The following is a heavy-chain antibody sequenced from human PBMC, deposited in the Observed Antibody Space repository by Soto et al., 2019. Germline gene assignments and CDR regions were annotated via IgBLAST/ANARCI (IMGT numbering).Heavy chain of an antibody. CDR3: AIYCSSDVCVDS. CDR1: GFTFSSCS. J-gene: IGHJ4*02. Sequence: WGSLRLSCASSGFTFSSCSMNWVRQAPGKGLEWVSFISGSGDTKYYADSVKGRFTISRDNAKNSLYLQMSSLRDEDTTVYYFAIYCSSDVCVDSWGRGILVTVSS. CDR2: ISGSGDTK. D-gene: IGHD2-8*01. V-gene: IGHV3-48*02.